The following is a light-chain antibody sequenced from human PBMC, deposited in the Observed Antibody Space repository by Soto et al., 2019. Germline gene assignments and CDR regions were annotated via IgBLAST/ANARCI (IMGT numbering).Light chain of an antibody. Sequence: QSALTQPRSVSGSPGQSVTISCTGTSSDVGSYNLVSWYQQYPGKAPKVMIYDVNERPSGVPDRFSGSKSGNTASLTISGLQAEDEADYYCCSYAGSYSWVFGGGTKLTVL. J-gene: IGLJ3*02. V-gene: IGLV2-11*01. CDR3: CSYAGSYSWV. CDR2: DVN. CDR1: SSDVGSYNL.